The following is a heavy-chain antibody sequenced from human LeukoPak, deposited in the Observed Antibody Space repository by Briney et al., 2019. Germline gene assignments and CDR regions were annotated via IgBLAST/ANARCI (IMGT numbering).Heavy chain of an antibody. J-gene: IGHJ5*02. CDR1: GFTFSSYG. Sequence: GGSLRLSCAASGFTFSSYGMHWVRQAPGKGLEWVAVISYDGSNKYYADSVKGRFTISRDNSKNTLYLQMSSLRAEDTAVYYCAKGGYSGYDHWFDPWGQGTLVTVSS. V-gene: IGHV3-30*18. CDR2: ISYDGSNK. D-gene: IGHD5-12*01. CDR3: AKGGYSGYDHWFDP.